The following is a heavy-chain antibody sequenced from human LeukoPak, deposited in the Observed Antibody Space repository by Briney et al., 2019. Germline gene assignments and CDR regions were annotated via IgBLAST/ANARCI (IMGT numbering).Heavy chain of an antibody. V-gene: IGHV3-23*01. Sequence: GGSLRLSCAASGFTFSSYAMSWVRQAPGKGLEWVSAVSGSVGSTYYADSVKGRFTISRDNSKNTLYLQMNSLRAEDTVVYYCAKEGNWNVFYWGQGTLVTVSS. CDR1: GFTFSSYA. CDR3: AKEGNWNVFY. CDR2: VSGSVGST. D-gene: IGHD1-1*01. J-gene: IGHJ4*02.